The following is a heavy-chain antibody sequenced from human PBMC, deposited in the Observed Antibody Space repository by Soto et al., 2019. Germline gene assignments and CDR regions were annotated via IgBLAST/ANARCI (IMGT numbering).Heavy chain of an antibody. CDR2: IIPIFGTA. CDR1: GGTFSSYA. V-gene: IGHV1-69*01. D-gene: IGHD6-6*01. J-gene: IGHJ5*02. Sequence: QVQLVQSGAEVKKPGSSVKVSCKASGGTFSSYAISWVRQAPGQGLEWMGGIIPIFGTANYAQKFQGRVTITADESTSTAYMELSSLRSEDTAVYYCARVGIKPKYSSSWTNWFDPWGQGTLVTVSS. CDR3: ARVGIKPKYSSSWTNWFDP.